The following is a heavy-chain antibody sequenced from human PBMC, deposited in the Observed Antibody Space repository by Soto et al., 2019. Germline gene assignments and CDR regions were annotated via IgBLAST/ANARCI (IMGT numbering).Heavy chain of an antibody. V-gene: IGHV4-4*02. CDR1: GGSISSSNW. J-gene: IGHJ6*02. CDR2: IYHSGST. CDR3: ARVSGSYYYGMDV. D-gene: IGHD1-26*01. Sequence: QVQLQESGPGLVKPSGTLSLTCAVSGGSISSSNWWSWVRQAPGKGLEWIGEIYHSGSTNYNPSLKSRVTISVDKSKNPFALKLSSVSAADTAVYYWARVSGSYYYGMDVWGQGTTVTVSS.